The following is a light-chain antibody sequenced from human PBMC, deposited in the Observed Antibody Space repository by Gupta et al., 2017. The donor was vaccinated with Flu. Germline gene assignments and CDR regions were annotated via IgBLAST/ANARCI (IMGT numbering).Light chain of an antibody. Sequence: PSFLSASVGDRVTITCRASQGISSYLSWYQQKPGKAPNLLIYDRSTLQSGVPSRFSGSRSGTEFTLTIISLQPEDFATYYCQHVHNSPLTFGGGTKVDVK. V-gene: IGKV1-9*01. CDR1: QGISSY. CDR3: QHVHNSPLT. J-gene: IGKJ4*01. CDR2: DRS.